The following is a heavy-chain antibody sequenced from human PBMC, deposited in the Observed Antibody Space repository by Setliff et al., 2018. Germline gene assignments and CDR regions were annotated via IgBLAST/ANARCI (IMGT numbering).Heavy chain of an antibody. CDR3: ARGKDYSDGSGYPIFQH. V-gene: IGHV3-23*01. D-gene: IGHD3-22*01. CDR1: GFTFSNYA. CDR2: ISGSGDST. J-gene: IGHJ1*01. Sequence: PGGSLRLSCVASGFTFSNYAMSWVRQAPGKGPEWVSTISGSGDSTYYADAMRGRFTISRDNSKNSLYLQAKGLRAEDTAVYYCARGKDYSDGSGYPIFQHWGQGTPVTVSS.